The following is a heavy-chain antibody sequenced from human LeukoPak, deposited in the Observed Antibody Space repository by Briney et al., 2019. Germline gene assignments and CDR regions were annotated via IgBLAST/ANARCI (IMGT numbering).Heavy chain of an antibody. J-gene: IGHJ4*02. V-gene: IGHV1-46*01. D-gene: IGHD1-26*01. CDR3: ARDPGVSYRDIDY. CDR1: GYTFTSYY. Sequence: ASETVSCKASGYTFTSYYMHWVRQPPGQGLEWMGIINPSGGSTSYAQKFQGRVTMTRDTSTSTVYMELSSLSCEDTAVYYCARDPGVSYRDIDYWGQGTLVTVSS. CDR2: INPSGGST.